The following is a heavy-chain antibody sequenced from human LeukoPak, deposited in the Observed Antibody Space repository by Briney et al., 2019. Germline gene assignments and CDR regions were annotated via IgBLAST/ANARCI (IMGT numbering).Heavy chain of an antibody. CDR3: ARRRYYDGSGYLE. CDR2: IYHSGRT. J-gene: IGHJ1*01. Sequence: PSETLSLTCSVSGDSVSRSDSYWDWIRQPPGKGLEWIGTIYHSGRTYYSPSLKCRVTMSVDPSNNQFSLNLRSVTAADTALYYCARRRYYDGSGYLEWGQGTLLSVSS. D-gene: IGHD3-22*01. V-gene: IGHV4-39*01. CDR1: GDSVSRSDSY.